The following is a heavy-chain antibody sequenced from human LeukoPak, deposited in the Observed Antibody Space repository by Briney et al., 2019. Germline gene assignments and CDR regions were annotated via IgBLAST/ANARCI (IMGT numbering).Heavy chain of an antibody. CDR1: GFTFGDYA. CDR3: TREDDYVWGSYRSTFDY. D-gene: IGHD3-16*02. V-gene: IGHV3-49*03. CDR2: IRSKAYGGTT. J-gene: IGHJ4*02. Sequence: GGSLRLSCTASGFTFGDYAMSWFRQAPGKGLEWVGFIRSKAYGGTTEYAASVKGRFTISRDDSKSIAYLQMNSLKTEDTAVYYCTREDDYVWGSYRSTFDYWGQGTLVTVSS.